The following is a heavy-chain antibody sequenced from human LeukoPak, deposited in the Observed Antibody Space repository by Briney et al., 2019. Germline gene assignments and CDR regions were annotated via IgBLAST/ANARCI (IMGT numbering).Heavy chain of an antibody. CDR1: GYSISGGYY. D-gene: IGHD4-17*01. CDR3: ARMTTVTTSWFDP. CDR2: IYHSGST. V-gene: IGHV4-38-2*01. J-gene: IGHJ5*02. Sequence: PPETLSLTCAVSGYSISGGYYWGWIRQPPGKGLEWIGSIYHSGSTYYNPSLKSRVTISVDTSKNQFSLKLSSVTAADTAVYYCARMTTVTTSWFDPWGQGTLVTVSS.